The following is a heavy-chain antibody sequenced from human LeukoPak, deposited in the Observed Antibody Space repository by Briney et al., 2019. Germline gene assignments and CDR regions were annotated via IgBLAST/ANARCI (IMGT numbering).Heavy chain of an antibody. CDR3: ARAPGYYSPFEY. V-gene: IGHV3-53*01. J-gene: IGHJ4*02. D-gene: IGHD3-22*01. Sequence: GFLRLSCAASGFTVSNSYMSWVRQAPGKGLEWVSVIYSGGSTYYADSVKGRFTISRDNSKNTVYLQMNSLRAEDTAVYYCARAPGYYSPFEYWGQGTLVTVSS. CDR2: IYSGGST. CDR1: GFTVSNSY.